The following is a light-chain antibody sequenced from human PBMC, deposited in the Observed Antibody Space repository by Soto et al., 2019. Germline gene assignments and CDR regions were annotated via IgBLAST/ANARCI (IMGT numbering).Light chain of an antibody. J-gene: IGKJ1*01. CDR3: QQLSGYPWT. CDR1: QGISSF. CDR2: AAS. Sequence: DIPLTQSPSFLSASIGDRVTFTSRASQGISSFLAWYQHTPGKAPKLLIYAASTLQSGVPSRFSGSGSGREFTLTISRLQPEDFATYYCQQLSGYPWTFGQGTKVEIK. V-gene: IGKV1-9*01.